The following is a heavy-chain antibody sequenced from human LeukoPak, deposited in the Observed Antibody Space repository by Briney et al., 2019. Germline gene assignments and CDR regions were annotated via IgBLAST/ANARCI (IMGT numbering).Heavy chain of an antibody. D-gene: IGHD2-2*01. J-gene: IGHJ4*02. CDR1: GFTFSNAW. CDR2: ISNNGGYT. V-gene: IGHV3-23*01. CDR3: AKYGPDCSSTSCSFDY. Sequence: GSLRLSCAASGFTFSNAWMSWVRQAPGKGLEWVSAISNNGGYTYYADSVKGRFTISRDNSKNTLYLQMNSLRAEDTAVYYCAKYGPDCSSTSCSFDYWGQGTLVTVSS.